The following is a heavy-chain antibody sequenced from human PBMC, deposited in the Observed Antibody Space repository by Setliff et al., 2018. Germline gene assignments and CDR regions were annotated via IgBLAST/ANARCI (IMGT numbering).Heavy chain of an antibody. D-gene: IGHD3-10*01. CDR1: GFTLSEYY. V-gene: IGHV1-2*02. CDR3: VRCGGVRGVLYNWFDP. CDR2: INAKSGGT. Sequence: ASVKVSCKASGFTLSEYYMHWVRQAPGQGLEWMGSINAKSGGTNYAQKFRGRIIITRDTSIATVYLELSGLQSDDTAIYFCVRCGGVRGVLYNWFDPWGQVTLVTVAS. J-gene: IGHJ5*02.